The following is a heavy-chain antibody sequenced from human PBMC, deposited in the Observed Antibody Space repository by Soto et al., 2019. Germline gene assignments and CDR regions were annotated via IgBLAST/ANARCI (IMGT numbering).Heavy chain of an antibody. V-gene: IGHV1-69*06. CDR3: ARSFYTGSRGPFDY. CDR2: IIPMYETT. J-gene: IGHJ4*02. CDR1: GGDFNSYS. D-gene: IGHD1-26*01. Sequence: QVQLVQSGAEVKRPGSSVRVSCKASGGDFNSYSLNWVRQAPGQGLEWIGEIIPMYETTEYSQRFQGTVTITADKSTSTAYMELNSLRFDDTAVYYCARSFYTGSRGPFDYWGQGTLVTVSS.